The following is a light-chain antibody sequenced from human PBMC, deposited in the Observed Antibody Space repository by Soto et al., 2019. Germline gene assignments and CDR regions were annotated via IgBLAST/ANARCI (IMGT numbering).Light chain of an antibody. V-gene: IGLV2-23*01. CDR3: CSHSGGYTSVL. J-gene: IGLJ2*01. Sequence: QLVLTQPASVSGSPGQSITISCSGASSDIDNYNFVSWYQQHPGQAPKLIIYDGSERPSGVSDRFSGSSSDNTASLTISGLQAEDEADYYCCSHSGGYTSVLFGGGTKVTVL. CDR2: DGS. CDR1: SSDIDNYNF.